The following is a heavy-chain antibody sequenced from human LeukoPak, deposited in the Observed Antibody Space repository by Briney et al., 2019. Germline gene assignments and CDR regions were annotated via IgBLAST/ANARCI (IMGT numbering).Heavy chain of an antibody. CDR1: GFTFSSYA. V-gene: IGHV3-23*01. CDR3: AKATRGLKYVDFDY. Sequence: GGSLRLSCAASGFTFSSYAMSWVRQAPGKGLEWVSAISGSGGSTYYADSVKGRFTISRDNSKNTLYLQMNSLRAEDTAIYYCAKATRGLKYVDFDYWGQGTLVTVSS. CDR2: ISGSGGST. D-gene: IGHD3-10*01. J-gene: IGHJ4*02.